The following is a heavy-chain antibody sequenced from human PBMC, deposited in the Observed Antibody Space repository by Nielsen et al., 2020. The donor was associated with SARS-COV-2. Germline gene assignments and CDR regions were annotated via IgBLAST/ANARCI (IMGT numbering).Heavy chain of an antibody. CDR2: IYHSGST. Sequence: SETLSLTCAVSGGSISSSNWWSWVRQPPGKGLEWIGEIYHSGSTNYNPSLKSRVTISVDKSKNHFSLKLSSVTAADTAVYYCARAPITMIVVVNAFDIWGQGTMVTVSS. V-gene: IGHV4-4*02. J-gene: IGHJ3*02. CDR1: GGSISSSNW. CDR3: ARAPITMIVVVNAFDI. D-gene: IGHD3-22*01.